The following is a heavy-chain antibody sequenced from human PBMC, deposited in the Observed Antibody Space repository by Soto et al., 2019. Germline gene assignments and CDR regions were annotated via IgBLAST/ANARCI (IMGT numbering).Heavy chain of an antibody. CDR3: AREETAWPLAYGLDV. CDR1: GFTFDDYA. Sequence: SLRLSCAASGFTFDDYAMHWVRQVPGKGLEWVSGINWNSGSIGYGDSVKGRFAISRDNAKNSLHLQMNSLRDEDTAVYYCAREETAWPLAYGLDVWGQGTTVTVSS. CDR2: INWNSGSI. D-gene: IGHD2-21*02. J-gene: IGHJ6*02. V-gene: IGHV3-9*01.